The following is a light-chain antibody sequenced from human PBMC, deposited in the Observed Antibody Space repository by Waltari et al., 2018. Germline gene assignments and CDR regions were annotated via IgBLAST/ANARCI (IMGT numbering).Light chain of an antibody. CDR2: VNSDGSH. V-gene: IGLV4-69*01. CDR3: QTGGHGTWV. J-gene: IGLJ3*02. Sequence: QLVLTQSPSASASLGASAKPTCTLSSGHSSNVIARLQQQPEKGPRYLMKVNSDGSHSKGDEIPDRFSGSSSGADRYLTISSLQSEDEADYYCQTGGHGTWVFGGGTKLTVL. CDR1: SGHSSNV.